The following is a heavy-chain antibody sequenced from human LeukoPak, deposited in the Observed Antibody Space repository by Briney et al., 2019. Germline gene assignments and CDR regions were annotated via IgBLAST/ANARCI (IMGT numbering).Heavy chain of an antibody. CDR3: ATHPGIAAAGTIADLLMSSIPDY. CDR2: IYSRGGT. Sequence: AGGSLRLSCAVSGFSVSNNYMNWVRQAPGKGLEWVSLIYSRGGTSYADSVKGRFTISRDSSKNTLFLQMNSLRVEDTAVYYCATHPGIAAAGTIADLLMSSIPDYWGQGTLVTVSS. V-gene: IGHV3-53*01. CDR1: GFSVSNNY. D-gene: IGHD6-13*01. J-gene: IGHJ4*02.